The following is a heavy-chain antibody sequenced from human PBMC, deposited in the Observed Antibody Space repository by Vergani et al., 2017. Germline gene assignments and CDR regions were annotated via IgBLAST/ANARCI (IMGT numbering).Heavy chain of an antibody. D-gene: IGHD2-21*02. CDR1: GFTFSNFG. Sequence: QVHLVESGGGVVQPGRSLRLSCAASGFTFSNFGMHWFRQAPGKGLEWLAYIGKDGINTRYRDAVKGRFTVSRDNSKDILYLQMDSLRSEDTALYYCAKYLRDSTDGLPDSWGPGTLVIVSS. CDR2: IGKDGINT. J-gene: IGHJ4*02. CDR3: AKYLRDSTDGLPDS. V-gene: IGHV3-30*02.